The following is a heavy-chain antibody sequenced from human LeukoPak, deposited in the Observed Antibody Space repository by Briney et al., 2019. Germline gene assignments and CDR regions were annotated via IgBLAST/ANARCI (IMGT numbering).Heavy chain of an antibody. D-gene: IGHD4-17*01. J-gene: IGHJ4*02. CDR1: GFTFSSYS. CDR3: AREYDYGDYVSASCGY. CDR2: ISSSSSYI. V-gene: IGHV3-21*01. Sequence: GGSLRLSCAVSGFTFSSYSMTWVRQAPGKGLEWVSSISSSSSYIYYADSVKGRFTISRDNAKNSLYLQMNSLRAEDTAVYYCAREYDYGDYVSASCGYWGQGTLVTVSS.